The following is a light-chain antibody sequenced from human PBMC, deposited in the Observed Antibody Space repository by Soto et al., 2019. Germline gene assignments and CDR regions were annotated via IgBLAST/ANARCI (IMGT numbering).Light chain of an antibody. CDR2: WAS. Sequence: DIVMTQSPDSLSMSLGERATINCKSSQSVFHPSTNQNYLAWYQQRPGQPPKLIIFWASTRGFGVPDRFRGSGSGTEFTLTIDNLQAEDVAVYYCQQYHSSPLTFGAGTRVEIQ. CDR3: QQYHSSPLT. V-gene: IGKV4-1*01. J-gene: IGKJ4*01. CDR1: QSVFHPSTNQNY.